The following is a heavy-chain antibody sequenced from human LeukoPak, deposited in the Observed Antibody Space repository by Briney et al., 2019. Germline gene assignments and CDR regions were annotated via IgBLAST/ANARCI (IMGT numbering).Heavy chain of an antibody. J-gene: IGHJ4*02. CDR3: AKDAMVAAHFDY. D-gene: IGHD2-15*01. CDR1: GFTFGSYG. V-gene: IGHV3-30*02. CDR2: IRYDGSNK. Sequence: GGSLRLSCAASGFTFGSYGMHWVRQAPGKGLEWVAFIRYDGSNKYYADSVKGRFTISRDNSKNTLYLQMNSLRAEDTAVYYCAKDAMVAAHFDYWGQGTLVTVSS.